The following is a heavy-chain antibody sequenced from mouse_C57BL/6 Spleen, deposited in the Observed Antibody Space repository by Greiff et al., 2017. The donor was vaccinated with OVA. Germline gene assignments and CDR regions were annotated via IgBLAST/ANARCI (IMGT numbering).Heavy chain of an antibody. CDR3: ASDWYDYFDY. CDR1: GYTFTDYC. J-gene: IGHJ2*01. D-gene: IGHD2-14*01. Sequence: EVQLKQPGAELVKPGASVKLSCKASGYTFTDYCMHWVKQRHGQGLEWIGDIYPNNGGTGYNQKFKGKATLTVDKSSSTAYMQLRSLTSEDSAVYYSASDWYDYFDYWGQGTTLTVSS. CDR2: IYPNNGGT. V-gene: IGHV1-34*01.